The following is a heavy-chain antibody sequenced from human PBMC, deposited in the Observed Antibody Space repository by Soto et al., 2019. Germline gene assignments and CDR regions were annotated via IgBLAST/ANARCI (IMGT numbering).Heavy chain of an antibody. J-gene: IGHJ4*02. CDR2: INPNSGGT. CDR3: ARARAADGTLGFDY. V-gene: IGHV1-2*04. CDR1: GYTFTGYY. Sequence: ASVKVSCKASGYTFTGYYMHWVRQAPGQGLEWMGWINPNSGGTNYAQKFQGWVTMTRDTSISTAYMELSRLRSDDTAVYYCARARAADGTLGFDYWGQGTLVTVSS. D-gene: IGHD6-13*01.